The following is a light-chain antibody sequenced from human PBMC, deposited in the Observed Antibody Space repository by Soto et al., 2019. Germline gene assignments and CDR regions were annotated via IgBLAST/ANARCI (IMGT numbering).Light chain of an antibody. CDR2: DAS. CDR3: QQFGHLPPFT. CDR1: QSVSNH. V-gene: IGKV3-15*01. J-gene: IGKJ2*01. Sequence: EIVMTQSPANLSVSPGDRAILSCRASQSVSNHLAWYQQKRGQAPRLLIYDASTTATGIPARFSGSGSWTDFTLTISSLESEDFAVYFCQQFGHLPPFTFGQGTKLEIK.